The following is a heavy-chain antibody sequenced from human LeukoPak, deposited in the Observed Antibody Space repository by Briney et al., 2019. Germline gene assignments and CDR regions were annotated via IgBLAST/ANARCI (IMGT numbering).Heavy chain of an antibody. CDR3: ARDRIEGATSDFDY. CDR2: LYRGGNT. J-gene: IGHJ4*02. V-gene: IGHV3-66*01. Sequence: TGGSLRLSCAASGFTFSDHYMDWVRQAPGKGLEWVSVLYRGGNTYYADSVRGRFTISRDNSKNMVYLQMNSLTAEDTAVYYCARDRIEGATSDFDYWGQGTLVTVSS. D-gene: IGHD2-21*01. CDR1: GFTFSDHY.